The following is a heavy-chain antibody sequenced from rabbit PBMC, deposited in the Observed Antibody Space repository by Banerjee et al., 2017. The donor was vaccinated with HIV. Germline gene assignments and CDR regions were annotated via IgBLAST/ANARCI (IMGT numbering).Heavy chain of an antibody. Sequence: QSLEESGGDLVKPGASLTLSCKASGFDFSSYHMCWVRQAPGKGLEWIACINTISGDTVYATWAKGRFTISKASWTTVTLQMTSLTAADTASYFCARDLAGVIGWNFGLWGPGTLVTVS. CDR1: GFDFSSYH. J-gene: IGHJ4*01. CDR2: INTISGDT. V-gene: IGHV1S40*01. CDR3: ARDLAGVIGWNFGL. D-gene: IGHD4-1*01.